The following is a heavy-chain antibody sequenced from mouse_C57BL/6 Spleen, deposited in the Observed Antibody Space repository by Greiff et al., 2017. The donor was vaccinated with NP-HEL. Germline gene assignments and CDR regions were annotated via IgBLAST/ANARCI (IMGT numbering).Heavy chain of an antibody. V-gene: IGHV7-3*01. J-gene: IGHJ4*01. CDR1: GFTFTDYY. CDR2: IRNKANGYTT. Sequence: EVQLQESGGGLVQPGGSLSLSCAASGFTFTDYYMSWVRQPPGKALEWLGFIRNKANGYTTEYSASVKGRFTISRDNSQSILYLQMNALRAEDSATYYCARQYYGSSYGGYAMDYWGQGTSVTVSS. CDR3: ARQYYGSSYGGYAMDY. D-gene: IGHD1-1*01.